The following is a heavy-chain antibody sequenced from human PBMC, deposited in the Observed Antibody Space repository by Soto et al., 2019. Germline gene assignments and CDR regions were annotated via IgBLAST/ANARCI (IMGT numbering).Heavy chain of an antibody. Sequence: PSETLSLTCTVSGGSINNNNYYWGWVRQPPGKGLEWIGSVSYTGTTYYSPSLKSRVITSIDTSRNQFSLKLASVTAADAAVYYCAKVSGSYYYGMDVWGQGTTVT. D-gene: IGHD1-26*01. CDR2: VSYTGTT. CDR3: AKVSGSYYYGMDV. CDR1: GGSINNNNYY. J-gene: IGHJ6*02. V-gene: IGHV4-39*01.